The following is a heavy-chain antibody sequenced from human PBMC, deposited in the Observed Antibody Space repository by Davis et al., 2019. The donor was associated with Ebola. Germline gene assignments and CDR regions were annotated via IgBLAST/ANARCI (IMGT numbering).Heavy chain of an antibody. CDR1: GFTVSSNY. V-gene: IGHV3-53*01. D-gene: IGHD6-13*01. Sequence: GESLKISCAASGFTVSSNYMSWVRQAPGKGLEWVSVIYSGGSTYYADSVKGRFTISRHNSKNTLYLQMNSLRAEDTAVYYCARGAYSSSWYHFDYWGQGTLVTVSS. J-gene: IGHJ4*02. CDR3: ARGAYSSSWYHFDY. CDR2: IYSGGST.